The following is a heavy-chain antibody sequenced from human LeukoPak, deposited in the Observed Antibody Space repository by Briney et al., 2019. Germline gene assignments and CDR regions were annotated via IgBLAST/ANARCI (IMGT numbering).Heavy chain of an antibody. CDR3: ARGEYIYGSIDY. CDR1: GGSISSYY. CDR2: IYYSGST. J-gene: IGHJ4*02. V-gene: IGHV4-59*01. D-gene: IGHD5-18*01. Sequence: PSETLSLTCTVSGGSISSYYWSWIRQPPGKGLEWIGYIYYSGSTNYNPSLKSRVTISVDTSKNQFSLKLSSVTAADTAVYYCARGEYIYGSIDYWGQGTLVTVSS.